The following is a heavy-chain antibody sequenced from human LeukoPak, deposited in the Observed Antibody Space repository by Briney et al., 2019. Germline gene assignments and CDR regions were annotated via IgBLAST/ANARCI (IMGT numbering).Heavy chain of an antibody. CDR1: GYTFTGYY. CDR2: INPNSGGT. Sequence: ASVKVSCKASGYTFTGYYMHWVRQAPGRGLEWMGWINPNSGGTNYAQKFQGRVTMTRDTSISTAYMELSRLRSDDTAVYYCARDPTITIFGVVIQDYYYGMDVRGQGTTVTVSS. V-gene: IGHV1-2*02. CDR3: ARDPTITIFGVVIQDYYYGMDV. D-gene: IGHD3-3*01. J-gene: IGHJ6*02.